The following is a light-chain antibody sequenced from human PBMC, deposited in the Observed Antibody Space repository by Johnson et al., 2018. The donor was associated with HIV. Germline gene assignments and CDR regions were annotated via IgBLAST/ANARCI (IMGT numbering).Light chain of an antibody. CDR3: GTWDITLSAHYI. J-gene: IGLJ1*01. CDR1: SSNIWNNY. CDR2: DNN. Sequence: QSVLTQPPSVSAAPGQKVTISCSGSSSNIWNNYVSWYQQLPGTAPKLLIYDNNKRPSGIPDRFSGSKSGTSATLGITVLQTGDEADYYCGTWDITLSAHYIFGTGTKVTVL. V-gene: IGLV1-51*01.